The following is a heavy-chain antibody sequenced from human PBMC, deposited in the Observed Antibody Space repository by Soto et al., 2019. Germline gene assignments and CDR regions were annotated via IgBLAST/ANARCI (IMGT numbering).Heavy chain of an antibody. CDR3: TTDCSGGSCYPGADYYYYGMDV. CDR1: GFSFSYAW. CDR2: VKSKTDGATT. J-gene: IGHJ6*02. D-gene: IGHD2-15*01. V-gene: IGHV3-15*01. Sequence: LRLSCAASGFSFSYAWMSWVRQAPGKGLEWVGRVKSKTDGATTDYAAPVKGRFSISRDDSKTTVYLQMNSLKAEDTAVYYCTTDCSGGSCYPGADYYYYGMDVWGQGTTVTVSS.